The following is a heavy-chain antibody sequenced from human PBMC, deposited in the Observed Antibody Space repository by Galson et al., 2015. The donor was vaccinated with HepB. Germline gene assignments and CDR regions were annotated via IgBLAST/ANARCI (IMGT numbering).Heavy chain of an antibody. D-gene: IGHD6-19*01. Sequence: SLRLSCAASGFTFSNYAMIWVRQAPGKGLEWVSGISGSGGSTYYADSVKGRFTISRDNSKNTLYLQMNSLRAEDTAVYYCAKSFKGQQWLGRALVYWGQGTLVTVSS. CDR1: GFTFSNYA. CDR2: ISGSGGST. J-gene: IGHJ4*02. V-gene: IGHV3-23*01. CDR3: AKSFKGQQWLGRALVY.